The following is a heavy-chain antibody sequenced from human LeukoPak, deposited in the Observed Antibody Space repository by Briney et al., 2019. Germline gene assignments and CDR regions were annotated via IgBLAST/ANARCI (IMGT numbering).Heavy chain of an antibody. CDR1: GYTLTELS. Sequence: ASVKVSFKVSGYTLTELSMHWVRQAPGKGLEWMGGFDPEDGETIYAQKFQGRVTMTEDTSTDTAYMELSSLRSEDTAVYYRATVYYDSSGYPYYFDYWGQGTLVTVSS. V-gene: IGHV1-24*01. CDR2: FDPEDGET. CDR3: ATVYYDSSGYPYYFDY. J-gene: IGHJ4*02. D-gene: IGHD3-22*01.